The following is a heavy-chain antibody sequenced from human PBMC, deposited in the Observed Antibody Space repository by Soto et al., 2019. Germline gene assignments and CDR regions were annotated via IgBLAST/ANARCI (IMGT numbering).Heavy chain of an antibody. CDR2: IIPIFGTA. D-gene: IGHD6-6*01. V-gene: IGHV1-69*01. CDR1: GGTFSSYA. Sequence: QVQLVQSGAEVKKPGSSVNVSCKASGGTFSSYAISWVRQAPGQGLEWMGGIIPIFGTANYAQKFQGRVTITAEESTGTGYMELSSLRSEDTAVYYAARVGGVAAAAYSSSSLYYYCMHVSCQRTTVTVSS. CDR3: ARVGGVAAAAYSSSSLYYYCMHV. J-gene: IGHJ6*02.